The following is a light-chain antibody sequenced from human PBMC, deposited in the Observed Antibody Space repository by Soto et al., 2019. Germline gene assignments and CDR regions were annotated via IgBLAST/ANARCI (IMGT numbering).Light chain of an antibody. J-gene: IGLJ1*01. CDR1: SSDVGSYNY. CDR2: DVS. V-gene: IGLV2-14*01. CDR3: SSYTPTSTYV. Sequence: QSALTQPASVSGSPGQSITISCTGTSSDVGSYNYVSWYQQHPGKAPKVMIYDVSNRPSGVSYRFSGSKSGNTASLTISGLQAEDEADYYCSSYTPTSTYVFGTGTKVTVL.